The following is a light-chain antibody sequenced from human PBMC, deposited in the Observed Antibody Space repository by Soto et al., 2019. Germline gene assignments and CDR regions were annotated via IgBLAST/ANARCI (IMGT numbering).Light chain of an antibody. CDR2: EVS. J-gene: IGLJ1*01. CDR1: SSDVGGYNY. CDR3: SSYAGNNNLI. Sequence: QSVLTQPPSASGSPGQSITISCTGTSSDVGGYNYVSWYQQHPGRAPKLIIYEVSKRPSGVPDRFSGSKSDNTASLTVSGLQTEDEADYYCSSYAGNNNLIFGTGTKLTVL. V-gene: IGLV2-8*01.